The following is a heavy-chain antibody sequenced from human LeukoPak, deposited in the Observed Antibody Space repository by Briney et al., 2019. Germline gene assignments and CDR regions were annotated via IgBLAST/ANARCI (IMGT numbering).Heavy chain of an antibody. CDR3: ATENPSEDYGDYGWFDP. Sequence: ASVKVSCKVSGYTLTELSMHWVRQAPGKGLEWMGGFDPEDGETIYAQKFQGRVTMTEDTSTDTAYKELSSLRSEDTAVYYCATENPSEDYGDYGWFDPWGQGTLVTVSS. J-gene: IGHJ5*02. D-gene: IGHD4-17*01. CDR2: FDPEDGET. V-gene: IGHV1-24*01. CDR1: GYTLTELS.